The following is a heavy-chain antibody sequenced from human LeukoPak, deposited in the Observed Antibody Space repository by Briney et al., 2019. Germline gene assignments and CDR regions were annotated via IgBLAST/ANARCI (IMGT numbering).Heavy chain of an antibody. V-gene: IGHV4-59*08. CDR1: GGSISSYY. CDR2: IYYSGST. D-gene: IGHD3-22*01. CDR3: ACYYDRTGYHDAFDI. Sequence: SETLSLTCTVSGGSISSYYWSWIRQPPGKGLEWIGYIYYSGSTNYNPSLKSRVTMSVDTSKNQFSLKLSSVTAADTAVYYCACYYDRTGYHDAFDIWGQGTMVTVSS. J-gene: IGHJ3*02.